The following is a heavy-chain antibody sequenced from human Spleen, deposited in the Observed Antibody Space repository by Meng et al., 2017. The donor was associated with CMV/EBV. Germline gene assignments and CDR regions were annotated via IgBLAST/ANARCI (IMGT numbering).Heavy chain of an antibody. V-gene: IGHV3-15*01. CDR2: IKSKPDGGTT. Sequence: LRLACEVSGFTFSNAWMTWVRQAPGRGLEWVGIIKSKPDGGTTDFAAPVKGRFTLSRDDSKNTVYPHMNSLKTEDTAVYYCTTSGLLYWGQGTLVTVSS. J-gene: IGHJ4*02. CDR3: TTSGLLY. D-gene: IGHD6-25*01. CDR1: GFTFSNAW.